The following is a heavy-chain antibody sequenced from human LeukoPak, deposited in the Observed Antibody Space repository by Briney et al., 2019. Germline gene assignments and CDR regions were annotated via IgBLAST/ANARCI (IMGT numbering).Heavy chain of an antibody. CDR2: IRSGSTYI. Sequence: GGSLRLSCAASGFSFSSYSMNWVRQAPGKGLEWVSSIRSGSTYIYYADSVKGRFTISRDNAKNSLYLQVSTLRAEDTAVYYCAREISSSTSFDYWGQGTLVTVSS. CDR3: AREISSSTSFDY. CDR1: GFSFSSYS. V-gene: IGHV3-21*01. D-gene: IGHD2-2*01. J-gene: IGHJ4*02.